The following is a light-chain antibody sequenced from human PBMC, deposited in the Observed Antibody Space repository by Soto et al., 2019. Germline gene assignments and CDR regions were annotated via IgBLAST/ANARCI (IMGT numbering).Light chain of an antibody. J-gene: IGKJ1*01. CDR1: QSVSSN. CDR3: QQYNNWPQT. Sequence: EIVMTQSPATLFVSPGEKATLYCRASQSVSSNLAWYQQKPGQAPRLLIYGASTRATGIPARFSGSRSGTEFTLTISSLQSEDFAVYYCQQYNNWPQTFGQGTKVEIK. CDR2: GAS. V-gene: IGKV3-15*01.